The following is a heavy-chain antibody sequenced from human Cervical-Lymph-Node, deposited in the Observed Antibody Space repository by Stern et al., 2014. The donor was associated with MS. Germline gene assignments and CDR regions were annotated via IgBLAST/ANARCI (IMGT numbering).Heavy chain of an antibody. Sequence: VQLVESGGGVVQPGRSLRLSCAASGFTFSSYGMHWVRQAPGKGLEWVGVISYDGSNHYYADPEKGRLPISGDDSKHRLYLQMNSLRAEDTAVYYWAKDVQDWNYEDYYYGMDVWGQGTTVTVSS. J-gene: IGHJ6*02. CDR1: GFTFSSYG. CDR2: ISYDGSNH. V-gene: IGHV3-30*18. D-gene: IGHD1-7*01. CDR3: AKDVQDWNYEDYYYGMDV.